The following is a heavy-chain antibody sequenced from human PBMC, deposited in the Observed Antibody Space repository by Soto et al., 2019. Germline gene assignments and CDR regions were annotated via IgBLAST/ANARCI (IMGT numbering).Heavy chain of an antibody. CDR2: IKQDGSEK. J-gene: IGHJ6*02. D-gene: IGHD6-6*01. V-gene: IGHV3-7*01. CDR3: ARDRGGYHEARPSYYYGMDV. CDR1: GFTFSSYW. Sequence: GGSLRLSCAASGFTFSSYWMSCVRQAPLKWLELVANIKQDGSEKYYVDSVKGRFTISRDNAKNSLYLQMNSLRAEDTAVYYCARDRGGYHEARPSYYYGMDVWAQGTTDTVSS.